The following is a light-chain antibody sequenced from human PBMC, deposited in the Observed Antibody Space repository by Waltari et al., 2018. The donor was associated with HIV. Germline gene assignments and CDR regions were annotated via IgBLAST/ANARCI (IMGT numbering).Light chain of an antibody. CDR3: QVWGATNDWV. J-gene: IGLJ3*02. CDR1: IIGARD. Sequence: VLTQPPSVSVAPNQTATVACIGEIIGARDVHWYRQRSGQAPEVVIHDDRDRAPGITGRITGSNSGDMATLTIASVEAGDEAVYYCQVWGATNDWVFGGGTKVTVL. CDR2: DDR. V-gene: IGLV3-21*02.